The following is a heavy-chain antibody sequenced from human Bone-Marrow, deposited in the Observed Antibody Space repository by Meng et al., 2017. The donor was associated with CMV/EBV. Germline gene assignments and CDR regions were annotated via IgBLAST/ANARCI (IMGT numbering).Heavy chain of an antibody. CDR1: GGTFSSYA. V-gene: IGHV1-69*05. J-gene: IGHJ4*02. Sequence: SVKVSCKASGGTFSSYAISWVRQVPGQGLEWMGGIIPIFGTANYAQKFQGRVTITTDESTSTAYMELSSLRSEDTAVYYCARGDRATITNNVPYYFDFWGRGTLVTVSS. CDR3: ARGDRATITNNVPYYFDF. CDR2: IIPIFGTA. D-gene: IGHD4-11*01.